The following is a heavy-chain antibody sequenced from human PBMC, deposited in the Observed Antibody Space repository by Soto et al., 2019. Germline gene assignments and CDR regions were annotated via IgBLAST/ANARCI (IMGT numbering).Heavy chain of an antibody. J-gene: IGHJ5*02. D-gene: IGHD6-19*01. Sequence: QVQLVQSGAEVKKPGSSVKVSCKAYGGTFSSYAISWVRQAPGQGLEWMGGIIPIFGTANYAQKFQGRVTITADESTSTGYMAVSGLRSEDTGVYYCAREVLAVAAPNWFDPWGQGTLVTVSS. CDR1: GGTFSSYA. CDR3: AREVLAVAAPNWFDP. CDR2: IIPIFGTA. V-gene: IGHV1-69*01.